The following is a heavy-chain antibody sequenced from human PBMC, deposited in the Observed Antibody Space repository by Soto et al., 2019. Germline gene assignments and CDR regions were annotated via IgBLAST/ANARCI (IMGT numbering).Heavy chain of an antibody. Sequence: QVQLVESGGGVVQPGRSLRLSCAASGFTFSSYGMHWVRQAPGKGLEWVAVISYDGSNKYYADSVKGRFTISRDNSKNTLYLQMNGLRAEDTAVYYCAKDFGSTGSDYWGQGTLVTVSS. CDR3: AKDFGSTGSDY. D-gene: IGHD3-10*01. CDR1: GFTFSSYG. J-gene: IGHJ4*02. CDR2: ISYDGSNK. V-gene: IGHV3-30*18.